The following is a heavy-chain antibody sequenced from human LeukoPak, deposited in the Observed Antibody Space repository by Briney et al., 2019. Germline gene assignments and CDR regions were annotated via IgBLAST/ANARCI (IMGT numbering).Heavy chain of an antibody. Sequence: SETLSLTCAVYGGSFTGYYWGWIRQPPGKGLEWIGEIHHSGSTNYNPSLESRVTISVDTSKNQFSLKLSSVTAADTAVYYCARVGYYKSPPDYWGQGTLVTVSS. D-gene: IGHD2/OR15-2a*01. V-gene: IGHV4-34*01. CDR1: GGSFTGYY. CDR3: ARVGYYKSPPDY. J-gene: IGHJ4*02. CDR2: IHHSGST.